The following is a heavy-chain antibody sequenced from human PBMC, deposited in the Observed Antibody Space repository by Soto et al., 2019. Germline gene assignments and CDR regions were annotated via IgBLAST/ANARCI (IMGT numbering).Heavy chain of an antibody. CDR1: GAALNSGNYY. CDR2: IYVTGAV. V-gene: IGHV4-31*03. Sequence: SETLSLTCSVSGAALNSGNYYWSWIRQVPGKGLEWIGHIYVTGAVDYNPSLRDRITISQDTSERQFSLNLRLVTAADTAVYYCARLRIATNNYKWFVPWGQGTLVTVSS. D-gene: IGHD2-21*01. J-gene: IGHJ5*02. CDR3: ARLRIATNNYKWFVP.